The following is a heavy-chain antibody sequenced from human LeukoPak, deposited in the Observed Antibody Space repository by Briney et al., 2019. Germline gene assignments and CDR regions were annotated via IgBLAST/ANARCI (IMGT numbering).Heavy chain of an antibody. Sequence: PSETLSLTCAVSGGSISSTNWWSWVRQAPGKGLEWVSAISGSGGSTYYADSVKGRFTISRDNSKNTLYLQMNSLRAEDTAVYYCAKAGILNWFDPWGQGTLVTVSS. J-gene: IGHJ5*02. CDR1: GGSISSTNW. CDR3: AKAGILNWFDP. CDR2: ISGSGGST. V-gene: IGHV3-23*01.